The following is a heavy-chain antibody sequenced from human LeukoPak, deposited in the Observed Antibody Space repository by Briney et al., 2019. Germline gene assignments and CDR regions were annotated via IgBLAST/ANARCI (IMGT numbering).Heavy chain of an antibody. CDR1: GGSISSLY. J-gene: IGHJ4*02. V-gene: IGHV4-59*08. Sequence: SETLCLTCSVSGGSISSLYWSWIRQPPGKGLEWIGYIYYTGSTNYNPSLKSRVTIFVDMSKNQFSLRLSSVTAADTALYYCARHRAYSSSSPFDYWGQGTLATVSS. CDR3: ARHRAYSSSSPFDY. CDR2: IYYTGST. D-gene: IGHD6-6*01.